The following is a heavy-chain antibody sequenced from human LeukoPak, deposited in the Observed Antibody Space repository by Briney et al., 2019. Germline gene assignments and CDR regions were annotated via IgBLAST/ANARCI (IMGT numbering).Heavy chain of an antibody. Sequence: SETLSLTCTVSGGSISSYYWGWIRQPPGKGLEWIGSIYYSGSTYYNPSLKSRVTISVDTSKNQFSLKLSSVTAADTAVYYCARHYYDSSGYYYFDYWGQGTLVTVSS. J-gene: IGHJ4*02. CDR2: IYYSGST. D-gene: IGHD3-22*01. V-gene: IGHV4-39*01. CDR3: ARHYYDSSGYYYFDY. CDR1: GGSISSYY.